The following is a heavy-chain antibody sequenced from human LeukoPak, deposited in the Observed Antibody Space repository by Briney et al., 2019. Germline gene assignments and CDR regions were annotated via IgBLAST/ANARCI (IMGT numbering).Heavy chain of an antibody. Sequence: GRSLRLSCAASGFTFSSYAMHWVRQAPGKGLEWVAVISYDGSNKYYADSVKGRFTISRDNSKNTLYPQMNSLRAEDTAVYYCVRSSPQWLVLGLIFAHWGQGTLVSVS. V-gene: IGHV3-30*04. D-gene: IGHD6-19*01. CDR3: VRSSPQWLVLGLIFAH. J-gene: IGHJ4*02. CDR1: GFTFSSYA. CDR2: ISYDGSNK.